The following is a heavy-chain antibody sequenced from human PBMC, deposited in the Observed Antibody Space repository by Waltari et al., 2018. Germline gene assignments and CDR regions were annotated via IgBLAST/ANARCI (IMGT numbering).Heavy chain of an antibody. CDR1: GGSISSSNW. CDR2: INHSGST. V-gene: IGHV4-4*02. Sequence: QVQLQESGPGLVKPSGTLSLTCAVSGGSISSSNWWSWVRQPPGTGVEGIGEINHSGSTTYKPSLKSRVTRSVDKSKNQFSLKLSSVTAADTAVYYCARDLFSGARNWFDPWGQGTLVTVSS. D-gene: IGHD1-26*01. J-gene: IGHJ5*02. CDR3: ARDLFSGARNWFDP.